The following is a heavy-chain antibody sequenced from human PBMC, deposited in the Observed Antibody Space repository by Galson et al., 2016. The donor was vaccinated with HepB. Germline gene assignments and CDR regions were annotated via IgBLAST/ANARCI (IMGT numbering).Heavy chain of an antibody. CDR1: GFSLSTTGLR. V-gene: IGHV2-70*04. CDR3: AHRRATVTTGTWFDP. CDR2: IDWDDDK. Sequence: PALVKPTQTLTLTCTFSGFSLSTTGLRVSWIRQPPGKALEWLARIDWDDDKFYSTSLKSRLTITKDTSKNQVVLTMTNMDPVDTATYYCAHRRATVTTGTWFDPGAREPWSPSPQ. J-gene: IGHJ5*02. D-gene: IGHD4-17*01.